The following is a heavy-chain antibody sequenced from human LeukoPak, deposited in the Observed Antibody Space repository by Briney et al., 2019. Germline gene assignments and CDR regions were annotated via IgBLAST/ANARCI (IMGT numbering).Heavy chain of an antibody. V-gene: IGHV1-8*01. CDR2: MNPNSGNT. CDR3: AGVKKVNYDSSGPYGY. Sequence: ASVKVSCKASGYTFTSYDINWVRQATGQGLEWMGWMNPNSGNTGYAQKFQGRVTMTRNTSISTAYMELSSLRSEDTAVYYCAGVKKVNYDSSGPYGYWGQGTLVTVSS. J-gene: IGHJ4*02. D-gene: IGHD3-22*01. CDR1: GYTFTSYD.